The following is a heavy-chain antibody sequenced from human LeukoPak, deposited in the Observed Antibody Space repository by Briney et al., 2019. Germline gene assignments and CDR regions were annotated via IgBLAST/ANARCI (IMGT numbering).Heavy chain of an antibody. V-gene: IGHV1-46*01. D-gene: IGHD6-19*01. Sequence: ASVKVSCKASGYTFTSYYMHWVRQAPGQGLEWMGIINPSGGSTSYAQKFQGRVTMTRDTPTSTVHMELSSLRSEDTAVYYCARAHSGWYSGPDGAFDIWGQGTMVTVSS. CDR2: INPSGGST. CDR1: GYTFTSYY. CDR3: ARAHSGWYSGPDGAFDI. J-gene: IGHJ3*02.